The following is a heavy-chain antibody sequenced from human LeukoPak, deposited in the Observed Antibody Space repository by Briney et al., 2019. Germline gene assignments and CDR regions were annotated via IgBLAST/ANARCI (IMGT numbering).Heavy chain of an antibody. J-gene: IGHJ3*02. CDR2: IYYSGST. V-gene: IGHV4-39*01. CDR1: GGSISSSSYY. D-gene: IGHD3-9*01. CDR3: ASSDILTGYYGAFDI. Sequence: SETLSLTCTVSGGSISSSSYYWGWIRQPPGKGLEWIGSIYYSGSTYYNPSLKSRVTISVDTSKNQFSLKLSSVTAADTAVYYCASSDILTGYYGAFDIWGQGTMVTVSS.